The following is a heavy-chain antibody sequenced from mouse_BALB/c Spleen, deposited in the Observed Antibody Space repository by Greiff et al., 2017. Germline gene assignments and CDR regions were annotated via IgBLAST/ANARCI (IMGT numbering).Heavy chain of an antibody. V-gene: IGHV3-2*02. J-gene: IGHJ4*01. CDR2: ISYSGST. Sequence: EVKLQESGPGLVKPSQSLSLTCTVTGYSITSDYAWNWLRQFPGNKLEWMGYISYSGSTSYNPSLKSRISITRDTSKNQFFLQLNSVTTEDTATYYSTMITTGYAMDYWGQGTSVTVSS. CDR3: TMITTGYAMDY. D-gene: IGHD2-4*01. CDR1: GYSITSDYA.